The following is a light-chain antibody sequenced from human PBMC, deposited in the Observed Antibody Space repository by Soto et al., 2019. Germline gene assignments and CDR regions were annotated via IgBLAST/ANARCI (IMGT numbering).Light chain of an antibody. CDR2: AAS. CDR3: QQSYCTLT. J-gene: IGKJ4*01. Sequence: DIQITQPPSSLSASVGDRVTITCRASQSISSYLTWYQQKPGKAPKLLIYAASRLQSGVPSRFSGSGSGTHFTLTISSLQAEDYATYYCQQSYCTLTTGGGTKVEIK. CDR1: QSISSY. V-gene: IGKV1-39*01.